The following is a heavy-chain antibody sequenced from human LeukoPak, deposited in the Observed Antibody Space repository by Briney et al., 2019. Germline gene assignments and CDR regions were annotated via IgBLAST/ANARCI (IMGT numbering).Heavy chain of an antibody. V-gene: IGHV1-8*01. CDR1: GYTLTSYD. CDR2: MNPNSGNT. Sequence: GASVKVSCKASGYTLTSYDINWVRQATGQGLEWMGWMNPNSGNTGYAQKFQGRVTMTRNTSISTAYMELSSLGSEDTAVYYCARTAASITYYDFWSGYYINWFDPWGQGTLVTVSS. CDR3: ARTAASITYYDFWSGYYINWFDP. D-gene: IGHD3-3*01. J-gene: IGHJ5*02.